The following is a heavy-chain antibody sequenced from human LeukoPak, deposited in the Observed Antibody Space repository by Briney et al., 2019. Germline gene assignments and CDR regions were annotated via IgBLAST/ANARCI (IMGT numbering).Heavy chain of an antibody. CDR2: IYYSGST. V-gene: IGHV4-61*08. Sequence: SETLSLTCTVSGGSISSGGYYWSWIRQHPGKGLEWIGYIYYSGSTNYNPSLKSRVTISVDTSKNQFSLKLSSVTAADTAVYYCARVGSGYGGNGGLDYWGQGTLVSVSS. CDR1: GGSISSGGYY. D-gene: IGHD4-23*01. J-gene: IGHJ4*02. CDR3: ARVGSGYGGNGGLDY.